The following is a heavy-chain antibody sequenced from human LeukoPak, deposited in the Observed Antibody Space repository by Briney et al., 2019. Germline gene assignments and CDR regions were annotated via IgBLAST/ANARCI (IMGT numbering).Heavy chain of an antibody. CDR1: GFTFSSYA. Sequence: PGGSLRLSCAASGFTFSSYAMNWVRQAPGKGLEWVSAITGSAGDTYYADSVRGRFTISRDNSKNTLYLQMNSLRAEDTAVYYCAKIRGYYGSRAGIDVWGQGTTVTVSS. CDR2: ITGSAGDT. CDR3: AKIRGYYGSRAGIDV. V-gene: IGHV3-23*01. D-gene: IGHD3-10*01. J-gene: IGHJ6*02.